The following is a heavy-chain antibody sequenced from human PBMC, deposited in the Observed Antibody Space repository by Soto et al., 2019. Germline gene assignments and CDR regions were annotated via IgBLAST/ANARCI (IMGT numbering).Heavy chain of an antibody. Sequence: EVQLVESGGVVVQPGGSLRLSCAASGFTFDDYTMRWVRQAPGKGLEWVSMISWDGGNTYYADSVKGRFTISRDNSKNSLYLQMNSLRTEDTALYYCAKDTSWTIDYWGQGTLVTVSS. CDR2: ISWDGGNT. V-gene: IGHV3-43*01. J-gene: IGHJ4*02. CDR1: GFTFDDYT. D-gene: IGHD4-17*01. CDR3: AKDTSWTIDY.